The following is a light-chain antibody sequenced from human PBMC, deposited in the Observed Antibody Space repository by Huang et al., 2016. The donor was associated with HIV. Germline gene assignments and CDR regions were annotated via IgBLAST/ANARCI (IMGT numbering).Light chain of an antibody. CDR3: QQRSNWLPYT. Sequence: EILLTQSPATLSVSPGQRATLSCRARQSLGRSLAWYHQRPGQAPRFRIYDASNRATASPARFRGRGSATDFTLTISSLEPEYFAVYYCQQRSNWLPYTFGQGTKLEIK. CDR1: QSLGRS. J-gene: IGKJ2*01. V-gene: IGKV3-11*01. CDR2: DAS.